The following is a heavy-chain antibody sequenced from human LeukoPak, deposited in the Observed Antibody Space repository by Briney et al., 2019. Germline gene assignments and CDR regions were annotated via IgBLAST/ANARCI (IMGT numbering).Heavy chain of an antibody. D-gene: IGHD3-16*01. CDR1: GFTFSSYS. J-gene: IGHJ4*02. Sequence: GGSLRLSCAASGFTFSSYSMNWVRQAPGKGLEWVSYISSGGSTIYYADSVKGRFTISRDNAKNSLYLQMNSLRAEDTAVYYCARGTYDDHRGFLLDYFDSWAREPWSPSPQ. V-gene: IGHV3-48*04. CDR3: ARGTYDDHRGFLLDYFDS. CDR2: ISSGGSTI.